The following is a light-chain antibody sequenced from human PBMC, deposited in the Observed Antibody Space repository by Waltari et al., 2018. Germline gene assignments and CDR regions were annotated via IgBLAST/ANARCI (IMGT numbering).Light chain of an antibody. J-gene: IGLJ1*01. Sequence: QSALTQPASVSGSPGQSITISCTGTSSDVGGYNFVSWYQQHPGKAPKLIIYDVTERPSGVSHRFAGSKSGNTAYLTISGLQAEDEADYYCSSYTSTSSYVFGAETKVTVL. CDR3: SSYTSTSSYV. CDR1: SSDVGGYNF. CDR2: DVT. V-gene: IGLV2-14*01.